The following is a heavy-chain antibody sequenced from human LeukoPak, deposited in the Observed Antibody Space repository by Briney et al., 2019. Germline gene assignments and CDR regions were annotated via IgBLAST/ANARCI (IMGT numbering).Heavy chain of an antibody. Sequence: GRSLRLSCTAPAFTFSNYAMHWVRQAPGKGLEWGTVVSYNGSNKYYADSVKGRFTISRDNSKNTLYLQMKSLRAEDTAVYYCARGGRTMDVWGQGTTVTVSS. CDR3: ARGGRTMDV. D-gene: IGHD2-15*01. CDR2: VSYNGSNK. V-gene: IGHV3-30*04. J-gene: IGHJ6*02. CDR1: AFTFSNYA.